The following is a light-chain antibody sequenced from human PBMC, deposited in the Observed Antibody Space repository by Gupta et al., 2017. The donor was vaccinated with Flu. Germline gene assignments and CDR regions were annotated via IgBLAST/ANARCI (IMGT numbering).Light chain of an antibody. CDR2: DAS. V-gene: IGKV3-11*01. J-gene: IGKJ5*01. CDR1: QSVSNS. Sequence: ATLSLSPGERAALSCRASQSVSNSLAWYQQKPGQAPRLLIYDASNRATGIPARFSGSGSGTDFTLTISSLEPEDFAVYYCQQRFDCLSTTFGQGTRLEF. CDR3: QQRFDCLSTT.